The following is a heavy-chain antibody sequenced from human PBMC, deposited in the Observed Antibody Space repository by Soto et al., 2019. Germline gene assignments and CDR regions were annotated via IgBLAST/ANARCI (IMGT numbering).Heavy chain of an antibody. D-gene: IGHD3-22*01. V-gene: IGHV4-31*03. CDR1: GGSISSGGYY. CDR3: AKFSYHDSSGYYFYWFDP. Sequence: TLSLTCTVSGGSISSGGYYWSWIRQHPGKGLEWIGYIYYSGSTYYNPSLKSRVIISVDTSKNQFSLKLSSVTAADTAVYYCAKFSYHDSSGYYFYWFDPWGQGALVTVSS. CDR2: IYYSGST. J-gene: IGHJ5*02.